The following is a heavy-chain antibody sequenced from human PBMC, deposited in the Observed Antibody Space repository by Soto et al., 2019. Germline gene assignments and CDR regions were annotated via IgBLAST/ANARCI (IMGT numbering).Heavy chain of an antibody. CDR1: GYTFTSYG. J-gene: IGHJ3*02. Sequence: GASVKVSCKASGYTFTSYGISWVRQAPGQGLEWMGWISAYNGNTNYAQKLQGRVTMTTDTSTSTAYMELRSLRSDDTAVYYCARDLILEWSGKGAFDIWGQGTMVTV. V-gene: IGHV1-18*01. CDR2: ISAYNGNT. CDR3: ARDLILEWSGKGAFDI. D-gene: IGHD3-3*01.